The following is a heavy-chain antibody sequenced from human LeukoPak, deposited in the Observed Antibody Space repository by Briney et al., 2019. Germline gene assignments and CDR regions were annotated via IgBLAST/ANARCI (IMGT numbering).Heavy chain of an antibody. V-gene: IGHV4-59*08. Sequence: SETLSLTCTVSGGSISSYYWSWIRQPPGKGLEWIGYIYYSGSTNYNPSLKGRVTISVDTSKNQFSLKLSSVTAADTAVYYCARGVVPAALSSWFDPWGQGTLVTVSS. D-gene: IGHD2-2*01. CDR1: GGSISSYY. CDR3: ARGVVPAALSSWFDP. CDR2: IYYSGST. J-gene: IGHJ5*02.